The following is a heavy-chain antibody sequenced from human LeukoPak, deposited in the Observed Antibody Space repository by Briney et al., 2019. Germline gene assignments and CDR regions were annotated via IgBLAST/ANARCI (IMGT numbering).Heavy chain of an antibody. CDR1: GGSISSSNYY. CDR2: IYYSGST. D-gene: IGHD3-22*01. Sequence: SETLSLTCTVSGGSISSSNYYWGWVRQPPGKGLEWIGSIYYSGSTYYNRTLKSRVTISVDTSKNQFSLKLSSVTAADTAVYYCARQRRRQITMIVVVNKGGAFGIWGQGTMVTISS. CDR3: ARQRRRQITMIVVVNKGGAFGI. V-gene: IGHV4-39*01. J-gene: IGHJ3*02.